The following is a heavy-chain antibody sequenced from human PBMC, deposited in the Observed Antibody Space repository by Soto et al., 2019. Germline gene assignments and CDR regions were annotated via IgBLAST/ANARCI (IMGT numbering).Heavy chain of an antibody. CDR1: GGSISSGDYY. V-gene: IGHV4-30-4*01. CDR3: ARGYCTNGVCLYNWFDP. D-gene: IGHD2-8*01. CDR2: IYYSGST. J-gene: IGHJ5*02. Sequence: QVQLQESGPGLVKPSQTLSLTCTVSGGSISSGDYYWSWIRQPPGKGLEWIGYIYYSGSTYYNPSLKSRVTISVDTSKNQFSLKLSSVTAADTAVYYCARGYCTNGVCLYNWFDPWGQGTLVTVSS.